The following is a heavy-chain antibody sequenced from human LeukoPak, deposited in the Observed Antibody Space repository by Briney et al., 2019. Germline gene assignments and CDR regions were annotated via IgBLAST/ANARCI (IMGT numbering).Heavy chain of an antibody. V-gene: IGHV1-69*13. J-gene: IGHJ5*02. CDR3: ARALAVAGPFDP. CDR2: IIPIFGTA. D-gene: IGHD6-19*01. Sequence: ASVKVSCKASGGTFSSYAISWVRQAPGQGLEWMGGIIPIFGTANYAQKFQGRVTITADESTSTAYMELSSLRSGDTAVYYCARALAVAGPFDPWGQGTLVTVSS. CDR1: GGTFSSYA.